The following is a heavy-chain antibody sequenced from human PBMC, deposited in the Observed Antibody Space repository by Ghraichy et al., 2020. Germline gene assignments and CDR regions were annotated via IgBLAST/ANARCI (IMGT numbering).Heavy chain of an antibody. Sequence: SETLSLTCTVSGGSISSSSYYWGWIRQPPGKGLEWIGSIYYSGSTYYNPSLKSRVTISVDTSKNQFSLKLSSVTAADTAVYYCASYTPPFDPWGQGTLVTVSS. CDR2: IYYSGST. V-gene: IGHV4-39*07. CDR1: GGSISSSSYY. J-gene: IGHJ5*02. D-gene: IGHD2-2*02. CDR3: ASYTPPFDP.